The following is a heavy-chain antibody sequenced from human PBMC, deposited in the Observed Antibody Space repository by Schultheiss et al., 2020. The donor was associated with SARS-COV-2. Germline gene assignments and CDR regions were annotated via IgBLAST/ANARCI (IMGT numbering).Heavy chain of an antibody. D-gene: IGHD6-6*01. CDR3: ASRKLEYSSSPDGAFDI. CDR2: INHSGST. J-gene: IGHJ3*02. Sequence: SETLSLTCAVYGGSFSGYYWSWIRQPPGKGLEWIGEINHSGSTNYNPSLKSRVTISVDTSKNQFSLKLSSVTAADTAMYYCASRKLEYSSSPDGAFDIWGQGTMVTVSS. V-gene: IGHV4-34*01. CDR1: GGSFSGYY.